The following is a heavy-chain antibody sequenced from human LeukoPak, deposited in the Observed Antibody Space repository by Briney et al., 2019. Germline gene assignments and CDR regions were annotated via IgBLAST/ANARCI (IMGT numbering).Heavy chain of an antibody. D-gene: IGHD4-17*01. CDR3: ARGMTTVTNDAFDI. Sequence: GGSLRLSCAAPGFTVSSNYMSWVRQAPGKGLEWVSVIYSGGSTYYADSVKGRFTISRDNSKNTLYLQMNSLRAEDTAVYYCARGMTTVTNDAFDIWGQGTMVTVSS. CDR2: IYSGGST. V-gene: IGHV3-66*01. J-gene: IGHJ3*02. CDR1: GFTVSSNY.